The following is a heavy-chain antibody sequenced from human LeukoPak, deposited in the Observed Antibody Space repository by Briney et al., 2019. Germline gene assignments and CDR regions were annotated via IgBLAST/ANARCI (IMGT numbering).Heavy chain of an antibody. CDR2: MNPNSGNT. CDR3: ARASAGGPENWFDP. Sequence: GASVKVSCKASGYTFTSYDINWLRQATGQGLEWMGWMNPNSGNTGYAQHFQGRVTMTSDTSISTAYMDLSSLRSDDTAVYYCARASAGGPENWFDPWGRGTLVTVSS. D-gene: IGHD1-14*01. V-gene: IGHV1-8*01. CDR1: GYTFTSYD. J-gene: IGHJ5*02.